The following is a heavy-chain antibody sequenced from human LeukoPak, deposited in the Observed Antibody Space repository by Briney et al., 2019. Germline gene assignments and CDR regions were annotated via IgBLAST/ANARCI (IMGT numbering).Heavy chain of an antibody. Sequence: SSVKVSCKASGGTFSSYAISWVRQAPGQGLEWMGGIIPIFGTANYAQKFQGRVTITTDESTSTAYMELSSLRSEDTVVYYCARDPIGGVGATTRGLGWFDPWGQGTLVTVSS. J-gene: IGHJ5*02. CDR3: ARDPIGGVGATTRGLGWFDP. CDR1: GGTFSSYA. CDR2: IIPIFGTA. V-gene: IGHV1-69*05. D-gene: IGHD1-26*01.